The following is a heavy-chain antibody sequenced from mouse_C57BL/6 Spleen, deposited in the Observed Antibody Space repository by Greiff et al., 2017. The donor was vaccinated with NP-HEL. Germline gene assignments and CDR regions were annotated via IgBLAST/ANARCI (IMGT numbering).Heavy chain of an antibody. CDR3: ARDPIYDGYYDY. CDR1: GYSITSGYY. CDR2: ISYDGSN. D-gene: IGHD2-3*01. J-gene: IGHJ2*01. Sequence: DVKLVESGPGLVKPSQSLSLTCSVTGYSITSGYYWNWIRQFPGNKLEWMGYISYDGSNNYNPSLKNRISITRDTSKNQFFLKLNSVTTEDTATYYCARDPIYDGYYDYWGQGTTLTVSS. V-gene: IGHV3-6*01.